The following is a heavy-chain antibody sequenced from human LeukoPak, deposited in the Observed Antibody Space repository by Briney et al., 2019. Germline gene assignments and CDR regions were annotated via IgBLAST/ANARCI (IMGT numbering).Heavy chain of an antibody. Sequence: SETLSLTCAVSGVSFDDYYWAWVRQTPGKGLEWIGEINHSGYTNDSPSLKSRVTLSIDASKKQFSLNLRSVTVADAGIYYCTRMTTGHDYWGQGTLVTVSS. CDR3: TRMTTGHDY. J-gene: IGHJ4*02. CDR2: INHSGYT. V-gene: IGHV4-34*01. D-gene: IGHD4-17*01. CDR1: GVSFDDYY.